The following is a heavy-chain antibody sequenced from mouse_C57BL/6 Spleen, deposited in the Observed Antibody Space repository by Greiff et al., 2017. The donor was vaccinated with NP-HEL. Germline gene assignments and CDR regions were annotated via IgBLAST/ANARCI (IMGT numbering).Heavy chain of an antibody. CDR3: ANLLWLRREFAY. J-gene: IGHJ3*01. V-gene: IGHV1-26*01. CDR1: GYTFTDYY. CDR2: INPNNGGT. Sequence: EVQLQQSGPELVKPGASVKISCKASGYTFTDYYMNWVKQSHGKSLEWIGDINPNNGGTSYNQKFKGKATLTVDKSSSTAYMELRSLTSEDSAVYYCANLLWLRREFAYWGQGTLVTVSA. D-gene: IGHD2-2*01.